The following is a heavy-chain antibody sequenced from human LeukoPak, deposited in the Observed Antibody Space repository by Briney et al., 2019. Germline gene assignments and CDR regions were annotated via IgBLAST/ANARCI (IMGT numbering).Heavy chain of an antibody. J-gene: IGHJ4*02. CDR1: GFTFSAYA. CDR2: ISGSGGST. Sequence: GGSLRLSCAASGFTFSAYAMSWVRQAPGKGLEWVSAISGSGGSTYYADSVKGRFTISRDNSKNTLYLQMNSLRAEDTAVYYCAKPSTVVTPSEGFDYWGQGTLVTVSS. V-gene: IGHV3-23*01. D-gene: IGHD4-23*01. CDR3: AKPSTVVTPSEGFDY.